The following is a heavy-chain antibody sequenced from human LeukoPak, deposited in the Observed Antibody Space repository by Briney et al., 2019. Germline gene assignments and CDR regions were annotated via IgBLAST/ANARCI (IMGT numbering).Heavy chain of an antibody. V-gene: IGHV3-9*01. Sequence: GGSLRLSCAASGFTFDDYAMHWVRQAPGKGLEWVSGISWSSGSIGYADSVKGRFTISRDNAKNSLYLQMNSLRAEDTALYYCAKAPGPVYVPSSGSSWYDYWGQGTLVTVSS. J-gene: IGHJ4*02. CDR3: AKAPGPVYVPSSGSSWYDY. CDR2: ISWSSGSI. CDR1: GFTFDDYA. D-gene: IGHD6-13*01.